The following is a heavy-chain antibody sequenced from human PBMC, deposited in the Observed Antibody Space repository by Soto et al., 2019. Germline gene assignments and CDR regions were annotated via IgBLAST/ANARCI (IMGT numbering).Heavy chain of an antibody. V-gene: IGHV1-69*12. CDR2: IIPMFGTA. Sequence: QVQLVQSGAEVKKPESSVKVSCKAPGGTFSTYAIXXXXXXXXXGLEWMGGIIPMFGTANYAQRFQDRVTITADEXXXXXXXXXXXXXXXXXXXYFCASGXQLWLRRINNGYSGWGQGTLVTVSS. D-gene: IGHD5-12*01. CDR3: ASGXQLWLRRINNGYSG. CDR1: GGTFSTYA. J-gene: IGHJ4*02.